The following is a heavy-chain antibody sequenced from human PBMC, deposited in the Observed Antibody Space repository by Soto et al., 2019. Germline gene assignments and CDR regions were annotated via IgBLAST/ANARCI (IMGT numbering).Heavy chain of an antibody. CDR3: ASSYFTVTTMDY. Sequence: QLQLQESGSGLVKPSQTLSLTCAVSGGSISSGGYSWSWIRQPPGKGLEWIGYIYHSGSTYNPSLKSRVTISVDRSKNQFSLKLSSVTAADTAVYYCASSYFTVTTMDYWGQGTLVTVSS. D-gene: IGHD4-17*01. J-gene: IGHJ4*02. CDR2: IYHSGST. V-gene: IGHV4-30-2*01. CDR1: GGSISSGGYS.